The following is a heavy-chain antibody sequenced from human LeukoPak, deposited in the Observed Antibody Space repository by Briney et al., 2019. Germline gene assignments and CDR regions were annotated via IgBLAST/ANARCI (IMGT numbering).Heavy chain of an antibody. J-gene: IGHJ6*02. V-gene: IGHV4-34*01. CDR3: ARGTRFYYYGMDV. D-gene: IGHD3-3*01. CDR2: INHSGST. Sequence: MTSETLSLTCAVYGGSFSGYYWSWIRQPPGKGLEWIGEINHSGSTNYNPSLKSRVTIPVDTSKNQFSLKLSSVTATDTAVYYCARGTRFYYYGMDVWGQGTTVTVSS. CDR1: GGSFSGYY.